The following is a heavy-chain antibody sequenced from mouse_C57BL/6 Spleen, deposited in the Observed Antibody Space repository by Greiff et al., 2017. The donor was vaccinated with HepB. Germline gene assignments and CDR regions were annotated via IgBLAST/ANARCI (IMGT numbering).Heavy chain of an antibody. CDR3: ARHWFYAMDY. V-gene: IGHV1-82*01. CDR2: IYPGDGDT. J-gene: IGHJ4*01. Sequence: VQLQQSGPELVKPGASVKISCKASGYAFSSSWMNWVKQRPGKGLEWIGRIYPGDGDTNYNGKFKGKATLTADKSSSTAYMQLSSLTSEDSAVYCCARHWFYAMDYWGQGTSVTVSS. CDR1: GYAFSSSW. D-gene: IGHD2-2*01.